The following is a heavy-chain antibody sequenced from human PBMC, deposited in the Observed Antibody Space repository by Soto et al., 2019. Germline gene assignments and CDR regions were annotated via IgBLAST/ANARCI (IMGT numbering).Heavy chain of an antibody. D-gene: IGHD2-15*01. J-gene: IGHJ6*02. CDR3: ARGGVLRGWFPEGLHYYYYYGMDV. CDR2: MYYRGST. CDR1: GGSISSGDYY. V-gene: IGHV4-30-4*01. Sequence: LSLTCTVSGGSISSGDYYWSWIRQPPGKGLEWIGYMYYRGSTYYNPSLKSRVTISVDASTHQFSLQLSSVTAADTAAYYCARGGVLRGWFPEGLHYYYYYGMDVWGQGTSVTVSS.